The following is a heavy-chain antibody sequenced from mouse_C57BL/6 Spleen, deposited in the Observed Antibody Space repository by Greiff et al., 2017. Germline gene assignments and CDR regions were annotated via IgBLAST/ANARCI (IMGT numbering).Heavy chain of an antibody. V-gene: IGHV2-2*01. CDR1: GFSLTSYG. D-gene: IGHD2-5*01. CDR3: ARVYYSNYEDAMDY. J-gene: IGHJ4*01. Sequence: VQWVESGPGLVQPSQSLSITCTVSGFSLTSYGVHWVRQSPGKGLEWLGVIWSGGSKDYNAAFISKLSISKDNSKRQVFFKMNSQQAEDTAIYYCARVYYSNYEDAMDYWGQGTSVTVSS. CDR2: IWSGGSK.